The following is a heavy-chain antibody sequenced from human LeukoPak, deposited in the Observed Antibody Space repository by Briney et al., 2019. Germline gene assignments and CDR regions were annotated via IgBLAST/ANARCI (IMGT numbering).Heavy chain of an antibody. CDR1: GFTFSSYG. CDR3: ARDQGSEGYYYGMDV. V-gene: IGHV3-33*01. J-gene: IGHJ6*02. Sequence: GGSLRLSCAASGFTFSSYGMHWVRQAPGKGLEWVAVIWYDGSNKYYADSVKGRFTISRDNSKNTLYLQMNSLRAEDTAVYYCARDQGSEGYYYGMDVRGQGTTVTVSS. CDR2: IWYDGSNK.